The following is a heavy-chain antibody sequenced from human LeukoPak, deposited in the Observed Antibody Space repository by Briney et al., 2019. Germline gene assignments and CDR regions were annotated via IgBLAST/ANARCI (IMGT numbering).Heavy chain of an antibody. CDR3: ARWYCNSLNCYYDY. J-gene: IGHJ4*02. V-gene: IGHV3-53*01. CDR2: MYSDGTT. D-gene: IGHD2/OR15-2a*01. CDR1: GVTVSSNY. Sequence: GGSLRLSCAAAGVTVSSNYMSWVRQVAGRGLEWVSMMYSDGTTHYLDSVKGRFTISRDNSKNTLYLQMNSLRVEDTAVYYCARWYCNSLNCYYDYWGQGTLVTVSS.